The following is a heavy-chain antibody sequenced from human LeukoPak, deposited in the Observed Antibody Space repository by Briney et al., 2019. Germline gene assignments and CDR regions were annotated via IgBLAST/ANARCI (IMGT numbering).Heavy chain of an antibody. J-gene: IGHJ4*02. D-gene: IGHD6-6*01. CDR3: ARVQYSGSAALDY. CDR2: INPNSGAT. CDR1: GYTFSRYY. V-gene: IGHV1-2*02. Sequence: ASVKVSCKASGYTFSRYYMHWVRQAPGQGLEWMGGINPNSGATNYAQKFQGRVTMTSDTSISTAYMELSRLRSDDTAVYYCARVQYSGSAALDYWGQGTLVTVSS.